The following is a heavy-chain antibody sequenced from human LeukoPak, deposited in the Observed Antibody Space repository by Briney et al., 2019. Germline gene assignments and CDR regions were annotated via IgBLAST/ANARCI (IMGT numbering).Heavy chain of an antibody. D-gene: IGHD6-13*01. V-gene: IGHV4-59*01. CDR2: IYYSGST. CDR3: ARAAAGDYFDY. Sequence: SETLSLTCTVSGRSISSYYWNWIRQPPGKGLEWIGYIYYSGSTNYNPSLKSRVTISVDTSKNQLSLRLSSVTAADTAVYYCARAAAGDYFDYWGQGTLVTVSS. CDR1: GRSISSYY. J-gene: IGHJ4*02.